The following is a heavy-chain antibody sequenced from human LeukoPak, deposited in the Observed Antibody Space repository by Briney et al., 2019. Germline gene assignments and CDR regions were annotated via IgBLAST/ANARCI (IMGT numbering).Heavy chain of an antibody. CDR3: AREGSGSHGRYYFDY. CDR2: ISSSGSTI. V-gene: IGHV3-11*04. Sequence: PAGSLRLSCAASGFIFSDYYMSWIRQAPGKGLEWVSYISSSGSTIYYADSVKARFTISRDNAKNSVYLQMNTLRAEDTAVYYCAREGSGSHGRYYFDYWGQGTLVTVSS. J-gene: IGHJ4*02. CDR1: GFIFSDYY. D-gene: IGHD1-26*01.